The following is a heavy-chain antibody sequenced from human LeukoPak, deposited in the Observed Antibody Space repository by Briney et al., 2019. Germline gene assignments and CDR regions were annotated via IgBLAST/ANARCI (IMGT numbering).Heavy chain of an antibody. Sequence: GASLRLSCAASGFTLSNYAMSWVRQAPGKGLEWVSAIVGSGSNTYYADSVKGRFTISRDNPKNTLYLQMNSLRAEDTAVYYCAKWGDYDILTGYYDSDYWGQGTLVTVSS. J-gene: IGHJ4*02. CDR2: IVGSGSNT. CDR1: GFTLSNYA. CDR3: AKWGDYDILTGYYDSDY. D-gene: IGHD3-9*01. V-gene: IGHV3-23*01.